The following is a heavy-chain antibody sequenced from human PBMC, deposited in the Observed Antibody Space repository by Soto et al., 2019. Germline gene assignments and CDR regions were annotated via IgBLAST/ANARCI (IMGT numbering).Heavy chain of an antibody. CDR1: GGSISSGGYF. Sequence: QVQLQESGPGLVKPSQTLSLTCTVSGGSISSGGYFWSWIRQPPGKGLEWIGNIFYSGTTYYNPSLKSRVTLSVDTSKNQFSLQLSAVTAADTAVYFCARGVLYWGQGTLVTVSS. J-gene: IGHJ4*02. V-gene: IGHV4-31*03. CDR3: ARGVLY. CDR2: IFYSGTT. D-gene: IGHD1-1*01.